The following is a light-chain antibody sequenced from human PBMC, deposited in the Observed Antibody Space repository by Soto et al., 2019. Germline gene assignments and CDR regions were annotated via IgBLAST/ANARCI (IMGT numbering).Light chain of an antibody. J-gene: IGLJ2*01. CDR3: SSYTTTSTLV. CDR2: EVS. CDR1: SSDVAAYNY. Sequence: QSVLTQPASVSGSPGQSITISCTGTSSDVAAYNYVCWYQQHPGKAPKLIISEVSDRPSGISPRFTGSKSGNVASLTISGLQTEDEADYFCSSYTTTSTLVFGGGTKVTVL. V-gene: IGLV2-14*03.